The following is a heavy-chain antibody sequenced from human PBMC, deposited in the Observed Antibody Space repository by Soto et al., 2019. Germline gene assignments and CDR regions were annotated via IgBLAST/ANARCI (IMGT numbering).Heavy chain of an antibody. J-gene: IGHJ4*02. D-gene: IGHD3-22*01. CDR1: GGSISSYY. CDR3: ARGSRVYYYYFDY. CDR2: IHSSGST. Sequence: PSETLSLTCTVSGGSISSYYWNWIRQPPGKGLKWIGYIHSSGSTNYKPSLKSRVTISADTSKNQFSLKLSSVTAADTAVYYCARGSRVYYYYFDYGGRETLFTVSS. V-gene: IGHV4-59*01.